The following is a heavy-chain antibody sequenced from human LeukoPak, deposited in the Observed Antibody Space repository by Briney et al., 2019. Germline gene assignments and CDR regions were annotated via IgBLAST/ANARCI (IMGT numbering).Heavy chain of an antibody. CDR1: GGSISSYY. D-gene: IGHD3-10*01. V-gene: IGHV4-59*01. CDR3: AREAHYYGSGSIDY. CDR2: IYYSGST. Sequence: SETLSLTCTVSGGSISSYYWSWIRQPPGKGLEWIGYIYYSGSTNYNPSLKSRVTISVDTSKNQFSLKLSSVTAADTAVYYCAREAHYYGSGSIDYWGQGTLVTVSS. J-gene: IGHJ4*02.